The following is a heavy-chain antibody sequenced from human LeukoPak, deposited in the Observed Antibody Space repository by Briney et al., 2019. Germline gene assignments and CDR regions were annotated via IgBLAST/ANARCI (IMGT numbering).Heavy chain of an antibody. J-gene: IGHJ6*02. CDR1: GFTFSSYA. V-gene: IGHV3-23*01. Sequence: PGGSLRLSCAASGFTFSSYAMSWVRQAPGKGLEGVSAISGSGGSTYYADSVKGRFTISRDNSKNTLYLQMNSLRAEDTAVYYCATLLPPPPRDTNTYYDFWSGYLIYYYYGMDVWGPGTTVTVSS. D-gene: IGHD3-3*01. CDR2: ISGSGGST. CDR3: ATLLPPPPRDTNTYYDFWSGYLIYYYYGMDV.